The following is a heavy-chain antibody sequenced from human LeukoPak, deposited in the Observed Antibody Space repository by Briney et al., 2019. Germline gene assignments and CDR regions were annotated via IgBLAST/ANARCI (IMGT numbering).Heavy chain of an antibody. Sequence: SVKVSCKASGGTFSSYAFNWVRQAPGQGLAWVGRIIPLLGITNHAQKLQGRVTVTADTTTNTAYMELSSLIPDDTAVYYCARARSRITFGGVRHAFDIWGQGTLVIVSS. CDR1: GGTFSSYA. D-gene: IGHD3-16*01. V-gene: IGHV1-69*04. CDR3: ARARSRITFGGVRHAFDI. CDR2: IIPLLGIT. J-gene: IGHJ3*02.